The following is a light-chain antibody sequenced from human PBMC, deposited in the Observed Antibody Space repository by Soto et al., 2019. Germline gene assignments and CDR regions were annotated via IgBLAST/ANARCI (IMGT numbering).Light chain of an antibody. CDR3: SSCTSSSTLPYV. V-gene: IGLV2-14*01. Sequence: QSALTQPASVSGSPGQSITISCTGTSSDVGGYNYVSWYQQHPGKAPKLMIYDVSNRPSGVSNRFSGSKSGNTASLTISGLQAEAEADYYCSSCTSSSTLPYVFGTGTKLTVL. J-gene: IGLJ1*01. CDR1: SSDVGGYNY. CDR2: DVS.